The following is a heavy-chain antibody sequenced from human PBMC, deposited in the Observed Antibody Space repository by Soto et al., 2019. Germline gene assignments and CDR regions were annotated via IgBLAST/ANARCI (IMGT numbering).Heavy chain of an antibody. CDR3: ATVVPGAEAWFGP. CDR2: ISLYSDGT. D-gene: IGHD2-2*01. CDR1: GYTFSNYG. V-gene: IGHV1-18*01. Sequence: ASVKVSCKTSGYTFSNYGITWVRQAPGQPLEWLGWISLYSDGTNYAQKFQGRVSMTTDTSTTTAYMELRSLRSDDTALYYCATVVPGAEAWFGPWGQGTLVTVSS. J-gene: IGHJ5*02.